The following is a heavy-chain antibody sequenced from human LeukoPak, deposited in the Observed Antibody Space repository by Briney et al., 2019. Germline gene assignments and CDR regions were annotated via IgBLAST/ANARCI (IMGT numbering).Heavy chain of an antibody. CDR2: IYTSGST. D-gene: IGHD3-22*01. Sequence: SETLSLTCTVSGGSISSYYWSWIRQPAGKGLEWIGRIYTSGSTNYNPSLKSRATMSVDTSKNQFSLKLSSVTAADTAVYYCARVGVNYYDSSGYQINYFDYWGQGTLVTVSS. CDR3: ARVGVNYYDSSGYQINYFDY. V-gene: IGHV4-4*07. CDR1: GGSISSYY. J-gene: IGHJ4*02.